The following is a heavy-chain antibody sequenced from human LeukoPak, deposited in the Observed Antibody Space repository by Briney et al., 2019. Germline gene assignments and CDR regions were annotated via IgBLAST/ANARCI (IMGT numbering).Heavy chain of an antibody. CDR3: ASFSIRTGAYYLDV. J-gene: IGHJ6*03. V-gene: IGHV3-48*04. D-gene: IGHD2/OR15-2a*01. CDR2: ISPRGTTR. CDR1: GFTFSTYN. Sequence: PGGSLRLSCVASGFTFSTYNMNWVRQAPGKGLEWVSHISPRGTTRYYADSVKGRITISRDNAKNSLYLKMSSLRVEDSAVYYCASFSIRTGAYYLDVWGKGTTVAVSS.